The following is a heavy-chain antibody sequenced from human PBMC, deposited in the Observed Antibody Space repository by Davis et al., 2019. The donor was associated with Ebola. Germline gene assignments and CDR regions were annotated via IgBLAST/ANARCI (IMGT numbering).Heavy chain of an antibody. V-gene: IGHV1-69*06. Sequence: AASVKVSCKASGYTFTSYGISWVRQAPGQGLVWMGGIIPIFGTANYAQKFQGRVTITADKSTSTAYMELSSLRSEDTAVYYCARDRTNSIGYYYYGMDVWGQGTTVTVSS. CDR2: IIPIFGTA. J-gene: IGHJ6*02. D-gene: IGHD1-1*01. CDR1: GYTFTSYG. CDR3: ARDRTNSIGYYYYGMDV.